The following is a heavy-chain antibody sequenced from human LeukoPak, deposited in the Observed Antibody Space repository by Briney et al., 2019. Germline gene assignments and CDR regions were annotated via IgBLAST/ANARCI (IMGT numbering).Heavy chain of an antibody. D-gene: IGHD6-6*01. V-gene: IGHV3-30*18. CDR3: VKERDEYSSSSSDY. CDR2: ISYTGNTK. Sequence: GGSLRLSCAAPGFTFSNYGMQWVRQAPGKGLDWVAVISYTGNTKYYVDSVKGRFTISRDNSKSTLYLQMNSLSAEDTAVYYCVKERDEYSSSSSDYWGQGTLVTVSS. CDR1: GFTFSNYG. J-gene: IGHJ4*02.